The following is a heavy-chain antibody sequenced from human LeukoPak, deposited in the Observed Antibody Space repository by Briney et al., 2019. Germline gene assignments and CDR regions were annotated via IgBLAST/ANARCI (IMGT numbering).Heavy chain of an antibody. CDR1: GFTFSSYT. D-gene: IGHD3-3*01. J-gene: IGHJ4*02. V-gene: IGHV3-48*01. CDR3: ARDLSGYHTVFDY. Sequence: PGGPLRLSCAASGFTFSSYTMNWVRQAPGKGLEWFSYISSSSSTIYYADSVKGRFTISRDNAKNSLYLQMNSLRAEDTAVYYCARDLSGYHTVFDYWGQGTLVTVSS. CDR2: ISSSSSTI.